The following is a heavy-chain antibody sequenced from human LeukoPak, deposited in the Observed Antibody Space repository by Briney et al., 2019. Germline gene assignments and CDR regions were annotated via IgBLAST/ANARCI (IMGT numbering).Heavy chain of an antibody. V-gene: IGHV3-30*04. J-gene: IGHJ4*02. CDR3: AREGKSMAPFDY. CDR2: ISYDGSNK. Sequence: GRSLRLSCAASGFTFSSYAMHWVRQAPGKGLEWVAVISYDGSNKYYADSVKGRFTISRDNSKNTLYLQMNSLRAEDTAVYCCAREGKSMAPFDYWGQGTLVTVSS. D-gene: IGHD2/OR15-2a*01. CDR1: GFTFSSYA.